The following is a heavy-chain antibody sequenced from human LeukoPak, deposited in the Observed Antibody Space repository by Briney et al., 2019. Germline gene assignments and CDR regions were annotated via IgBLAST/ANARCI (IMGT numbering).Heavy chain of an antibody. CDR3: ARDRGYSSFYGMDV. V-gene: IGHV3-33*01. J-gene: IGHJ6*02. CDR1: GFTFSSYG. CDR2: IWYDGSNK. D-gene: IGHD5-18*01. Sequence: PGGSLRLSCAASGFTFSSYGMHWVRQAPGEGLEWVAVIWYDGSNKYYADSVKGRFTISRDNSKNTLYLQMNSLRAEDTAVYYCARDRGYSSFYGMDVWGQGTTVTVSS.